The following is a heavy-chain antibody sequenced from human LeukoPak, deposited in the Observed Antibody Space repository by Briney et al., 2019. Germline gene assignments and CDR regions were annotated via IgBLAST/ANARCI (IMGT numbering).Heavy chain of an antibody. V-gene: IGHV3-21*01. J-gene: IGHJ4*02. CDR1: GFTFSSYS. D-gene: IGHD2-15*01. Sequence: TGGSLRLSCTASGFTFSSYSMSWVRQAPGQGLEGVSSVGSSSSYIYYADSVRGRFTISRDNAKNSLYLQMNGLRAEDTAVYYCARGWSSYYFDYWGQGTLVTVSS. CDR2: VGSSSSYI. CDR3: ARGWSSYYFDY.